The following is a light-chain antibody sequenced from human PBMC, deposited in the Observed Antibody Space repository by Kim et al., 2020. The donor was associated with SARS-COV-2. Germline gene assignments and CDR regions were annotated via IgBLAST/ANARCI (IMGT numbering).Light chain of an antibody. V-gene: IGLV4-69*01. CDR1: RGHSRNP. Sequence: SGNLPCPLSRGHSRNPYAWHQQQAEKGPRYLMTLNSYGSHSKGDGSPDRFSGSCSGAERYLPFSGLQSDDEADYYCQTWGTGIWVFGGGTTLTVL. CDR2: LNSYGSH. CDR3: QTWGTGIWV. J-gene: IGLJ3*02.